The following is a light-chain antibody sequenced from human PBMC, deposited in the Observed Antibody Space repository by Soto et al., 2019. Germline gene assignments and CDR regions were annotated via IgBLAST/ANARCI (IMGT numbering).Light chain of an antibody. CDR1: SGHSSYA. Sequence: QSVLTQSPSASASLGASVKLTCTLSSGHSSYAIAWHQQQPEKGPRYLMKLNSDGSHSKGDGIPDRFSGSSSGAERYLTISSLQSEDEADYYCQTWGTGIPWVFGGGTKVTFL. J-gene: IGLJ3*02. CDR3: QTWGTGIPWV. V-gene: IGLV4-69*01. CDR2: LNSDGSH.